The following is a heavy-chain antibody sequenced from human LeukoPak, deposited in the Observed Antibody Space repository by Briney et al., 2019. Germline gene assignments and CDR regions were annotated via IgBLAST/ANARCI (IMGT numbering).Heavy chain of an antibody. CDR2: IKQDGSEK. J-gene: IGHJ3*02. Sequence: GGSLRLSCAASGFTFSSYCMSWVRQAPGKGLEWVANIKQDGSEKYYVDSVKGRFTISRDNAKNSLYLQMNSLRAEDTAVYYCARGVDILTGYYNIRAFDIWGQGTMVTVSS. V-gene: IGHV3-7*03. CDR1: GFTFSSYC. D-gene: IGHD3-9*01. CDR3: ARGVDILTGYYNIRAFDI.